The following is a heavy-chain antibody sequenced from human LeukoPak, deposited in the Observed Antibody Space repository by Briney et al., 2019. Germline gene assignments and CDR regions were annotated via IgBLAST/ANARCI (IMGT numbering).Heavy chain of an antibody. D-gene: IGHD5-24*01. V-gene: IGHV4-39*07. CDR1: GGSISSSSYY. Sequence: SETLSLTCTVSGGSISSSSYYWGWIRQPPGKGLEWIGSIYYSGSTYYNPSLKSRVTISVDTSKNQFSLKLSSVTAADTAVYYCARFNMATIIGLDYWGQGTLVTVSS. CDR3: ARFNMATIIGLDY. CDR2: IYYSGST. J-gene: IGHJ4*02.